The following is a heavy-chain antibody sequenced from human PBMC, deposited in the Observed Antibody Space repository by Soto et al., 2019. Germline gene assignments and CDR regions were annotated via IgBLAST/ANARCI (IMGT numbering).Heavy chain of an antibody. V-gene: IGHV4-31*03. CDR2: TYYSGAT. Sequence: HVQLQESGSGQVKPSQTLSLTCTVSGGSINNGDYYWTWARRHPVKGLEWIGYTYYSGATSYNPSLKGRVTISLDTSENQFSLSLSSVTAADTAVYFCSREGYNYSGMDVWGQGTTVTVS. CDR1: GGSINNGDYY. J-gene: IGHJ6*02. CDR3: SREGYNYSGMDV. D-gene: IGHD5-18*01.